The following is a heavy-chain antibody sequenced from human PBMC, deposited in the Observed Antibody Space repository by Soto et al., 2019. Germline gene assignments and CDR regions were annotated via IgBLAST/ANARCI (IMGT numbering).Heavy chain of an antibody. CDR2: IIPIFGTA. CDR3: ARESDTAMVNGFDP. Sequence: VASVKVSCKASGGTFSSYAISWVRQAPGQGPEWMGGIIPIFGTASYAQKFQGRVTITADKSTSTAYMELSSLRSEDTAVSYCARESDTAMVNGFDPWGQGALVTVSS. CDR1: GGTFSSYA. D-gene: IGHD5-18*01. V-gene: IGHV1-69*06. J-gene: IGHJ5*02.